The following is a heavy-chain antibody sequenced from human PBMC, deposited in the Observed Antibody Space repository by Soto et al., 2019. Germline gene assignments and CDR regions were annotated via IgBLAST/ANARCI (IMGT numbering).Heavy chain of an antibody. CDR3: AREACDNMDV. CDR1: GFTFRDYY. V-gene: IGHV3-11*05. Sequence: QVQLVESGGGLVRPGGSLRLSCEASGFTFRDYYMTWFRQAPGKGLEWLSYIDSSTKYTNYADSVKGRFTISRDNAKNALYLQMTSLRDDHPAVYYCAREACDNMDVWGQGTLVPVSS. J-gene: IGHJ6*02. CDR2: IDSSTKYT.